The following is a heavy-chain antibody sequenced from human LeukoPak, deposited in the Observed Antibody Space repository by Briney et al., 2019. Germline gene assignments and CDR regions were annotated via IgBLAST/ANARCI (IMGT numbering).Heavy chain of an antibody. V-gene: IGHV3-11*04. D-gene: IGHD3-3*01. CDR3: ARVGIFGVVYMDV. J-gene: IGHJ6*03. CDR1: GFTFSDYY. Sequence: GGSLRLSCAASGFTFSDYYMSWIRQAPGKWLEWVSYISSSGSTIYYADSVKGRFTISRDNAKNSLYLQMNSLRAEDTAVYYCARVGIFGVVYMDVWGKGTTVTVSS. CDR2: ISSSGSTI.